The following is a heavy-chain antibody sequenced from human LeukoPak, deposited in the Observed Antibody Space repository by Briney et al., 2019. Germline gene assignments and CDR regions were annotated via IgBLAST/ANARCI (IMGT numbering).Heavy chain of an antibody. CDR3: ARGYDY. V-gene: IGHV4-39*01. CDR1: GGSISGSHYY. Sequence: SETLSLTCSVSGGSISGSHYYWAWIRQPPGKGLEWIAIINYSGNRYYNPSLRSRATISVDTSTNQFSLKLNSVTAEETAVYYCARGYDYWGQGTLVTVSS. J-gene: IGHJ4*02. CDR2: INYSGNR. D-gene: IGHD3-22*01.